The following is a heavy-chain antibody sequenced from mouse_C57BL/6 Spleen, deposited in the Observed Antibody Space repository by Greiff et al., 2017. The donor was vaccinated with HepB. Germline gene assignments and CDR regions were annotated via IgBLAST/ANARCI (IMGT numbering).Heavy chain of an antibody. D-gene: IGHD2-5*01. J-gene: IGHJ2*01. CDR3: ARGYSKLYFDY. V-gene: IGHV1-66*01. CDR2: IYPGSGNT. CDR1: GYSFTSYY. Sequence: QVHVKQSGPELVKPGASVKISCKASGYSFTSYYIHWVKQRPGQGLEWIGWIYPGSGNTKYNEKFKGKATLTADTSSSTAYMQLSSLTSEDSAVYYCARGYSKLYFDYWGQGTTLTVSS.